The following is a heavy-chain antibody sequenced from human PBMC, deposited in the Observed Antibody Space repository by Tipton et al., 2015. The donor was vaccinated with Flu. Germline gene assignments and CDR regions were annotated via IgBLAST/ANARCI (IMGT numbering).Heavy chain of an antibody. CDR3: AGDLGSSWGIDY. CDR1: GFTFSSYS. D-gene: IGHD6-13*01. Sequence: SLRLSCAASGFTFSSYSMNWVRQAPGKGLEWVSSISSSSSYIYYADSVKGRFTISRDNAKNSLYLQMNSLRAEDTAVYHCAGDLGSSWGIDYWGQGTLVTVSS. CDR2: ISSSSSYI. J-gene: IGHJ4*02. V-gene: IGHV3-21*01.